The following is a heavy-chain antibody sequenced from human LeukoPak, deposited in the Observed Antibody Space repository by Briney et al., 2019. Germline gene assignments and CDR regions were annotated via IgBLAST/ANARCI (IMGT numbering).Heavy chain of an antibody. D-gene: IGHD3-22*01. CDR1: GFTFSNAW. V-gene: IGHV3-15*01. CDR3: TARGDTYYYDSSGYHESYFDY. CDR2: IKSKTDGGTT. Sequence: GGSLRLSCAASGFTFSNAWMSWVRQAPGKGLEWVGRIKSKTDGGTTDYAAPLKGRFTISTDDSKNTLYLQMNSLKNEDTAVYYCTARGDTYYYDSSGYHESYFDYWGQGTLVTVSS. J-gene: IGHJ4*02.